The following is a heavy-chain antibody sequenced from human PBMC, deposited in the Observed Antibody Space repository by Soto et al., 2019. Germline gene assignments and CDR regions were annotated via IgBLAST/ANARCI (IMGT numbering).Heavy chain of an antibody. D-gene: IGHD4-4*01. CDR2: ISSSSSTI. V-gene: IGHV3-48*02. J-gene: IGHJ5*02. CDR3: ARDRTTTVTSHQPDNWFDP. Sequence: GGSLRLSCAASGFTFSSYSMNWVRQAPGKGLEWVSYISSSSSTIYYADSVKGRFTISRDNAKNSLYLQMNSLRDEDTAVYYCARDRTTTVTSHQPDNWFDPWGQGTLVTVSS. CDR1: GFTFSSYS.